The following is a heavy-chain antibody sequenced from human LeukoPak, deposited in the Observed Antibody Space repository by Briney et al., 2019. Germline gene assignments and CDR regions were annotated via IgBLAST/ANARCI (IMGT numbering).Heavy chain of an antibody. V-gene: IGHV1-69*05. CDR3: ARDSSPRYNWLDNWFAH. CDR2: IIPIFGTA. Sequence: SVKVSCKASGGTFISYAISWVRQAPGQGREWMGGIIPIFGTANYAQKFQGRVTITTDESTSTAYMELSSLRSEDTAVYYCARDSSPRYNWLDNWFAHWGQGTLVTVSS. CDR1: GGTFISYA. D-gene: IGHD3-16*02. J-gene: IGHJ5*02.